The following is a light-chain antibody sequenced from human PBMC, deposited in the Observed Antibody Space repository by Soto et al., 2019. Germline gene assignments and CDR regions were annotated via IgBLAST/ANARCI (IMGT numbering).Light chain of an antibody. CDR1: SVDVGGYNY. CDR3: SSYTSSSTVV. Sequence: QSALTQPASMSGSPGQSITISCTGTSVDVGGYNYVSWYQQHPGKAPKLMIYDVDNRPSGVSNRFSGSRSGNTASLTISGLQAEDEADYYCSSYTSSSTVVFGGGTKVTVL. CDR2: DVD. J-gene: IGLJ2*01. V-gene: IGLV2-14*01.